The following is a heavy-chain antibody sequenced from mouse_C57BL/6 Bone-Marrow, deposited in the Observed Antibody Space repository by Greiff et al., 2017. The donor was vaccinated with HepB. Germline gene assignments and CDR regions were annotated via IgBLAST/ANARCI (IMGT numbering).Heavy chain of an antibody. CDR1: GYTFSSYW. V-gene: IGHV1-61*01. D-gene: IGHD1-1*01. CDR3: ARDYGPWYFDV. J-gene: IGHJ1*03. Sequence: VQLQQPGAELVRPGSSVKLSCKASGYTFSSYWMVWVKQRPGQGLEWIGNIYPSDSENHYNQKFKDNATLTVAKSSSTAYMQLSSLTSEDSAVYYCARDYGPWYFDVWGTGTTVTVSS. CDR2: IYPSDSEN.